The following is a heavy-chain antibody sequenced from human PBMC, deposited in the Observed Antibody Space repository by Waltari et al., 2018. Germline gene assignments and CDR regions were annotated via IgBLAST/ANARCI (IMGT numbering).Heavy chain of an antibody. V-gene: IGHV4-34*01. J-gene: IGHJ4*02. CDR3: ARGGGSAAAGMREPFDY. CDR2: INHSGST. CDR1: GGSFSGYY. D-gene: IGHD6-13*01. Sequence: QVQLQQWGAGLLKPSETLSLTCAVYGGSFSGYYWSWIRQPPGKGLEWIGEINHSGSTNYNPSLKSLVTISVDTSKNQFSLKLSSVTAADTAVYYCARGGGSAAAGMREPFDYWGQGTLVTVSS.